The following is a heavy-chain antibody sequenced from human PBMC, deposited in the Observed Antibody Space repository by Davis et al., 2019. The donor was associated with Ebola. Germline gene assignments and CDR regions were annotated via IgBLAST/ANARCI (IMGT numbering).Heavy chain of an antibody. CDR2: TYYRSKWYN. CDR3: ARDHLGAGPPLDY. V-gene: IGHV6-1*01. Sequence: HSQTLSLTCAISGDSVSSNTAAWNWIRQSPSRGLEWLGRTYYRSKWYNDYGVSVKSRITFNPDTSKNQFSLQLNSVTPEDSAVYYCARDHLGAGPPLDYWGQGTLVTVPS. J-gene: IGHJ4*02. D-gene: IGHD6-6*01. CDR1: GDSVSSNTAA.